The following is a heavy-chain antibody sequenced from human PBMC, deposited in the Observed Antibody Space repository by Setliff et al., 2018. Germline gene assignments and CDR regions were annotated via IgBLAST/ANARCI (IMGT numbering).Heavy chain of an antibody. Sequence: ASVKVSCKASGYTFTGYYMHWVRQAPGQGLEWMGWINPNSGGTNYAQKFQGWVTMTRDTSISTAYMELSRLRSDDTAVYYCARVIANCSGGSCYPYYFDYWGQGTLVTVSS. V-gene: IGHV1-2*04. CDR1: GYTFTGYY. CDR3: ARVIANCSGGSCYPYYFDY. J-gene: IGHJ4*02. D-gene: IGHD2-15*01. CDR2: INPNSGGT.